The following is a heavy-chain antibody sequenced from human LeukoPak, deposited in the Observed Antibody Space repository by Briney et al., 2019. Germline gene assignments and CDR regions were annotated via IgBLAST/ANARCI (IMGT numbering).Heavy chain of an antibody. CDR1: GFTLRNHW. V-gene: IGHV3-74*03. J-gene: IGHJ6*02. CDR2: IENDGGST. Sequence: QAGGSLRLSCAASGFTLRNHWMPWVRQAPGKGLEWVSGIENDGGSTTYADSVKGRVTISRDNAKNTVYLHINSLRAEDTAVYYCARRGIIMCFGTPTIDYHGLDLWRQGTTDTVPS. CDR3: ARRGIIMCFGTPTIDYHGLDL. D-gene: IGHD3-16*01.